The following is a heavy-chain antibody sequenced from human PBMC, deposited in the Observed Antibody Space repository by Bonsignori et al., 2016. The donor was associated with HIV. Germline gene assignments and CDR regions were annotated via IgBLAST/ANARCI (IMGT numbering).Heavy chain of an antibody. D-gene: IGHD2-2*01. CDR3: ARQVPAATFYYYYYYYMDV. V-gene: IGHV4-61*07. Sequence: WIRQPPGKGLEWIGYIYYSGSTNYNPSLKSRVTISVDTSKNQFSLKLSSVTAADTAVYYCARQVPAATFYYYYYYYMDVWGKGTTVTVSS. CDR2: IYYSGST. J-gene: IGHJ6*03.